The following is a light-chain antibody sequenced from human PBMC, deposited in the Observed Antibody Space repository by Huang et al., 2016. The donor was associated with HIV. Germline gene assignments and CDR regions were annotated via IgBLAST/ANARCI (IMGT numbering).Light chain of an antibody. CDR2: SAS. Sequence: SVNNNYLAWYQQKPGQAPRLLIFSASNRATGIPDRFGGSGSGTDFTLTIKSLEPEDFAMYYCQQYGSSPWTFGQGTKVDVK. CDR3: QQYGSSPWT. J-gene: IGKJ1*01. CDR1: SVNNNY. V-gene: IGKV3-20*01.